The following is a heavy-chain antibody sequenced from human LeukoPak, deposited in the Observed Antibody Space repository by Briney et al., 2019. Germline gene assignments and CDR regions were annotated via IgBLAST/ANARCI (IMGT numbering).Heavy chain of an antibody. CDR3: AKDIDEAVVTLSFDY. J-gene: IGHJ4*02. D-gene: IGHD4-23*01. V-gene: IGHV3-48*03. CDR1: GFTFSSYE. Sequence: GGSLRLSCAASGFTFSSYEMNWVRQAPGKGLEWVSYISSSGSTIYYADSVKGRFTISRDNAKNSLYLQMNSLRTEDTALYYCAKDIDEAVVTLSFDYWGQGTLVTVSS. CDR2: ISSSGSTI.